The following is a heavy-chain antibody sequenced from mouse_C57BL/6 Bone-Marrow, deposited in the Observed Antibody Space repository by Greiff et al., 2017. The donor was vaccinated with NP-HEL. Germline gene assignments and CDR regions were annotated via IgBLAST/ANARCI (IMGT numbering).Heavy chain of an antibody. Sequence: VHVKQSGPELVKPGASVKMSCKASGYTFTDYNMHWVKQSHGKSLEWIGYINPNNGGTSYNQKFKGKATLTVNKSSSTAYMELRSLTSEDSAVYYCARDDGYYVWYFDVWGTGTTVTVSS. J-gene: IGHJ1*03. D-gene: IGHD2-3*01. CDR3: ARDDGYYVWYFDV. CDR2: INPNNGGT. V-gene: IGHV1-22*01. CDR1: GYTFTDYN.